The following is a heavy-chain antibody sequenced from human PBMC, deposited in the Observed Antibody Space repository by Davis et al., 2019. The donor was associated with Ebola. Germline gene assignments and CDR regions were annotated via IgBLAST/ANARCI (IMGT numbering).Heavy chain of an antibody. Sequence: MPSETLSLTCTVSGGSISSYYWSWIRQPPGKGLEWIGYIYYSGSTNYNPSLKSRVTISVDTSKNQFSLKLSSVTAADTAVYYCARAYDFWSGYYLSWFDPWGQGTLVTVSS. J-gene: IGHJ5*02. D-gene: IGHD3-3*01. CDR1: GGSISSYY. CDR3: ARAYDFWSGYYLSWFDP. CDR2: IYYSGST. V-gene: IGHV4-59*01.